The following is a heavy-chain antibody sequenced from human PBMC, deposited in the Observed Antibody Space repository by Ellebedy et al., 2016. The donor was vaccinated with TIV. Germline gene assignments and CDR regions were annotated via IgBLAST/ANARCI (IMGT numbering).Heavy chain of an antibody. CDR1: GYRFIHYG. V-gene: IGHV1-18*01. CDR2: ISTDNGNT. CDR3: ARQETLREPFDI. Sequence: AASVKVSCKASGYRFIHYGISWVRRAPGHGLEWIGWISTDNGNTNYAQELQGRVSMTTDTSTSTAYMEIKSLRSDDTAVYYCARQETLREPFDIWGQGTLVTVSP. D-gene: IGHD2-15*01. J-gene: IGHJ3*02.